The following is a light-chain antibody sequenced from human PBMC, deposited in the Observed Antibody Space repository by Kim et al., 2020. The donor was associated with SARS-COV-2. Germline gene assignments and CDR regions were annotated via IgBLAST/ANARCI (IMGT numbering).Light chain of an antibody. V-gene: IGKV1-12*01. CDR3: QQANSFPRT. CDR2: AAT. CDR1: EEINNW. Sequence: VGDRVSITGRAGEEINNWLAWYQQRPGKAPRLLMFAATSLQSGVPSRFSGSASGTNFTLTITSLQPEDFATYYCQQANSFPRTFGQGTKVDIK. J-gene: IGKJ1*01.